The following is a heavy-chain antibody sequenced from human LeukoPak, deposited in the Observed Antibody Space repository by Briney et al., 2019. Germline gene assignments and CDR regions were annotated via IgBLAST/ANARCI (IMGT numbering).Heavy chain of an antibody. CDR3: AHILSSSWYSRQYYFDY. CDR1: GFSLSTSGVG. CDR2: IYWNDDK. V-gene: IGHV2-5*01. D-gene: IGHD6-13*01. Sequence: SGPTLVNPTQTLTLTCTFSGFSLSTSGVGVGWIRQPPGKALEWLALIYWNDDKRYSPSLKSRLTITKDTSKNQVVLTMTNMDPVDTATYYCAHILSSSWYSRQYYFDYWGQGTLVTVSS. J-gene: IGHJ4*02.